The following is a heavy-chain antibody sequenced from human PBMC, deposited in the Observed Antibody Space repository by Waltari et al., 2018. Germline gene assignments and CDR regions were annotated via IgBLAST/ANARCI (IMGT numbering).Heavy chain of an antibody. Sequence: QVQLQQWGAGLLKPSETLSLTCAVYGGSFSGYYWSWIRQPPGKGLEWIGEINHSGSTNDNPSLKSRVTISVDTSKNQVSLKLSSVTAADTAVYYCARIIGDSSSWRDYWGQGTLVTVSS. V-gene: IGHV4-34*01. CDR2: INHSGST. J-gene: IGHJ4*02. CDR3: ARIIGDSSSWRDY. D-gene: IGHD6-13*01. CDR1: GGSFSGYY.